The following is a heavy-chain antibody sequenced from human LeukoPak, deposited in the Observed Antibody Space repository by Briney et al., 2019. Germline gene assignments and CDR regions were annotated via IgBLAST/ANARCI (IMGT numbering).Heavy chain of an antibody. D-gene: IGHD5-18*01. CDR3: ARVLGFSYGSDY. Sequence: GGSLRLSCAASGFTFSDYYMSWIRQAPGKGLEWISYISSSSGSTIYYADSVKGRFTISRDNAKNSLYLQMNSLRAEDAAVYYCARVLGFSYGSDYWGQGTLVTVSS. J-gene: IGHJ4*02. CDR1: GFTFSDYY. CDR2: ISSSSGSTI. V-gene: IGHV3-11*04.